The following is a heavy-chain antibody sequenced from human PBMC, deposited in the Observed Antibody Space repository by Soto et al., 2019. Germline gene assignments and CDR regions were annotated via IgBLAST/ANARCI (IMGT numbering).Heavy chain of an antibody. Sequence: QVQLVESGGGLVKSGGSLRLSCAASGFTFSDYHMSWIRQAPGKGLEWVSYISSSGSTKYYADSVKGRFNNSRDNAKNSLYLQMNSLKAEDTAVYYCASLGYYYYDMDAWGQGTTVTVSS. D-gene: IGHD7-27*01. CDR1: GFTFSDYH. V-gene: IGHV3-11*01. CDR3: ASLGYYYYDMDA. J-gene: IGHJ6*02. CDR2: ISSSGSTK.